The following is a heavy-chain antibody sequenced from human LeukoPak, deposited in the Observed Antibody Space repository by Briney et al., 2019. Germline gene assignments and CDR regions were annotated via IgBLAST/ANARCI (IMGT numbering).Heavy chain of an antibody. Sequence: ASVKVSCKASGGTFSSYAISWVRQAPGQGLEWMGRIIPILGIANYAQKFQGRVTITADKSTSTAYMEVSSLRSEDTAVYYCARDPIPSYYYDSSGYYPKYFQHWGQGTLVTVSS. J-gene: IGHJ1*01. D-gene: IGHD3-22*01. CDR3: ARDPIPSYYYDSSGYYPKYFQH. CDR2: IIPILGIA. CDR1: GGTFSSYA. V-gene: IGHV1-69*04.